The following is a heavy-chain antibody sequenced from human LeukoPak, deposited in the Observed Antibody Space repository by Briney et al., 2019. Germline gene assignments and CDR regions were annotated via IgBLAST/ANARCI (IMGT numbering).Heavy chain of an antibody. CDR3: ARLRQRGYCSSTNCELDY. Sequence: GGSLRLSCTASGFTFSRYLMRWVRQAPGKGLVWVSRMNGDGSSTSYADSVKGRFTISRDNAKNTLYLQMNSLRAEDTAVYYCARLRQRGYCSSTNCELDYWGQGTLVTVSS. V-gene: IGHV3-74*01. CDR1: GFTFSRYL. J-gene: IGHJ4*02. CDR2: MNGDGSST. D-gene: IGHD2-2*01.